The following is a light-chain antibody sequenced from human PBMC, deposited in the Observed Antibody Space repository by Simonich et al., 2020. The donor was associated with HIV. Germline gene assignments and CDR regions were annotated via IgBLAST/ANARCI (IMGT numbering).Light chain of an antibody. J-gene: IGLJ2*01. CDR3: SSYAGSNTVV. V-gene: IGLV2-8*01. CDR1: SSDVGGYNY. CDR2: EVS. Sequence: QSALTQPPSASGSPGQSVTISCTGTSSDVGGYNYVSWYQPPPGKAPKLMIYEVSKRPSGVPDRFSGSKSGNTASLTVSGLQAEDEADYYCSSYAGSNTVVFGGGTKLTVL.